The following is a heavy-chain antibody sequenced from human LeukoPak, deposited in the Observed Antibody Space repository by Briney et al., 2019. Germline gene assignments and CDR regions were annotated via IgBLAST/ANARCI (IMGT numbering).Heavy chain of an antibody. CDR2: ISYDGSNK. Sequence: PGGSLRLSCAASGFTFSSYAVHWVRQAPGKGLEWVAVISYDGSNKYYADSVKGRFTISRDNSKNTLYLQMNSLRAEDTAVYSCAKHPSYRPTSLDYWGQGTLVTVSS. J-gene: IGHJ4*02. CDR3: AKHPSYRPTSLDY. D-gene: IGHD4-11*01. CDR1: GFTFSSYA. V-gene: IGHV3-30-3*01.